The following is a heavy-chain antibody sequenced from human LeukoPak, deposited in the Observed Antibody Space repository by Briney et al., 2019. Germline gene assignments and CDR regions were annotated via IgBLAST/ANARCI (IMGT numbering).Heavy chain of an antibody. CDR3: ARDAPMVRGVITYYYYMDV. CDR1: GGSISSGSYY. D-gene: IGHD3-10*01. J-gene: IGHJ6*03. Sequence: PSETLSLTCTVSGGSISSGSYYWSWIRQPAGKGLEWIGRIYTSGSTNYNPSLKSRVTISVDTSKNQFSLKLSSVTAADTAVYYCARDAPMVRGVITYYYYMDVWGKGTTVTVSS. V-gene: IGHV4-61*02. CDR2: IYTSGST.